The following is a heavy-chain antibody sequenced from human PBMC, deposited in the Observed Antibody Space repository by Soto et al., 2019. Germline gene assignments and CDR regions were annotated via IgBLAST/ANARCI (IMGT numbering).Heavy chain of an antibody. CDR2: INGDGSST. J-gene: IGHJ6*03. Sequence: PGGSLRLSCAASGFTFSSYWMHWVRQAPGKGLVWVSRINGDGSSTSYADSVKGRFTISRDNAKNTLYLQMNSLRAEDTAVYYSTRDGYYVFWGGYPGYYYYYRAVGGKGTRVPVPS. D-gene: IGHD3-3*01. CDR3: TRDGYYVFWGGYPGYYYYYRAV. CDR1: GFTFSSYW. V-gene: IGHV3-74*01.